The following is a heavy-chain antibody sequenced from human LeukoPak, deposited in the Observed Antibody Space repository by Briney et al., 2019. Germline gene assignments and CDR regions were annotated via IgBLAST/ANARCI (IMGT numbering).Heavy chain of an antibody. CDR1: GGSFSGYY. CDR2: MHDSGST. D-gene: IGHD3-10*01. Sequence: SETLSLTCAVYGGSFSGYYWSWIRQPPGKGPEWIGYMHDSGSTNYNPSLKSRVTISVDTSKNEFSLKLSSVTAADTAVYYCAGYYYGSGSYYLDPWGQGTLVTVSS. V-gene: IGHV4-59*01. J-gene: IGHJ5*02. CDR3: AGYYYGSGSYYLDP.